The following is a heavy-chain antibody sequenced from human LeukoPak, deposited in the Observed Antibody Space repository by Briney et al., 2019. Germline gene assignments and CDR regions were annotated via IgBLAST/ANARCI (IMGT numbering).Heavy chain of an antibody. V-gene: IGHV3-33*01. CDR1: GFTFCSYG. J-gene: IGHJ4*02. CDR2: IWYDGSNK. Sequence: GGSLRLSCAASGFTFCSYGMHWVREAPGKGLEWVAVIWYDGSNKYYADSVKGRFTISRDNSKNTLYLQMNSLRAEDTAVYYCARGKITMIDYWGQGTLVTVSS. D-gene: IGHD3-22*01. CDR3: ARGKITMIDY.